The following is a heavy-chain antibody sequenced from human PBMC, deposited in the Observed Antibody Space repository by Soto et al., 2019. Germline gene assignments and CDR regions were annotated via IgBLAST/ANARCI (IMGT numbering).Heavy chain of an antibody. Sequence: QVQLQQWGAGLLKPSETLSLTCAVYGGSFSGYYWSWIRQPPGKGLEWIGEINHSGSTNYNPSLKSRVTISVDTSKNQFSLKLSSVTAADTAVYYCARGWYGRRLWFGELPYYFDYWGQGTLVTVSS. V-gene: IGHV4-34*01. CDR2: INHSGST. D-gene: IGHD3-10*01. J-gene: IGHJ4*02. CDR3: ARGWYGRRLWFGELPYYFDY. CDR1: GGSFSGYY.